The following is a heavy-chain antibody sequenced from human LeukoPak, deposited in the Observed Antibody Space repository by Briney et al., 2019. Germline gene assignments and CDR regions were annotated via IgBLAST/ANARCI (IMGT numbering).Heavy chain of an antibody. CDR1: GGSISSSSYY. Sequence: KPSETLSLTCTVSGGSISSSSYYWGWIRQPPGKGLEWIGSIYYSGSTYYNPSLKSRVTISTDTSKNQFSLKLSSVTAADTAVYYCARDFWSGYFDYWGQGTLVTVSS. CDR2: IYYSGST. CDR3: ARDFWSGYFDY. V-gene: IGHV4-39*02. D-gene: IGHD3-3*01. J-gene: IGHJ4*02.